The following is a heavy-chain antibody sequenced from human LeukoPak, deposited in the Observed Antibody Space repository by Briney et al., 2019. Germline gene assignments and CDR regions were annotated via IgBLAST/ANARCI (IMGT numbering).Heavy chain of an antibody. Sequence: GGSLRLSCAASGFTFSSYAMHWVRQAPGKGLEWVAVISYDGSNKYYADSVKGRFTISRDNAKNSLYLQMNSLRAEDTAVYYCATSIAAAHWGQGTLVTVSS. CDR1: GFTFSSYA. D-gene: IGHD6-13*01. CDR3: ATSIAAAH. J-gene: IGHJ4*02. CDR2: ISYDGSNK. V-gene: IGHV3-30-3*01.